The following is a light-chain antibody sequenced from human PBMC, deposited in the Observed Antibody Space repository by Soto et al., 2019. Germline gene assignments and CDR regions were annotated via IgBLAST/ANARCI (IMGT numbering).Light chain of an antibody. CDR2: GAS. CDR1: QSVSRSY. CDR3: QHYGDSSYT. Sequence: EIVLTQSPGTLSLSPGERATLSCRASQSVSRSYLAWYQQKPGQAPRLLIYGASSRATSIPDRFTGSGSGTDFTLTISRLEPEDFAVYSCQHYGDSSYTFGQGTKLEIK. J-gene: IGKJ2*01. V-gene: IGKV3-20*01.